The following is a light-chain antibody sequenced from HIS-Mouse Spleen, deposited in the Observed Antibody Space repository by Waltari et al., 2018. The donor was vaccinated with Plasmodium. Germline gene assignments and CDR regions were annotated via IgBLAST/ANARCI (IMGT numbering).Light chain of an antibody. J-gene: IGLJ2*01. V-gene: IGLV3-21*02. Sequence: SYVLTQPPSVSVAPGPTARLTCGGNNIGSQSVHWYKQKPGQAPVLVVYDARDRPSGIPERFSGSNSGNTATLTISRVEAGDEADYYCQVWDSSSDHPVFGGGTKLTVL. CDR2: DAR. CDR3: QVWDSSSDHPV. CDR1: NIGSQS.